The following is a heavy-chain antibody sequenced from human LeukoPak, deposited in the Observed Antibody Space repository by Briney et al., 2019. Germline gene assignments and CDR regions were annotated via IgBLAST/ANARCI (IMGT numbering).Heavy chain of an antibody. J-gene: IGHJ6*03. D-gene: IGHD2-2*01. CDR2: IYYSGST. Sequence: SQTLSLTCTVSGGSISSGGYYWSWIRQHPGKGLEWIGYIYYSGSTYYIPSLKSRVTISVDTSKNQFSLKLSSVTAADTAVYYCVGGDCSSTSCYSYYYYYMDVWGKGTTVTVSS. CDR3: VGGDCSSTSCYSYYYYYMDV. V-gene: IGHV4-31*03. CDR1: GGSISSGGYY.